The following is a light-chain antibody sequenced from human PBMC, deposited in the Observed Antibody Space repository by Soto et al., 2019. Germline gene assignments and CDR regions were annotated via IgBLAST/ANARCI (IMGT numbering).Light chain of an antibody. Sequence: QSVLTQPPSASGTPGQRVTISCSGSSSNIGSNNVNWYQQLPGTAPKLLIYSNNQRPSGGPDRCSGSKSGTSASLAISGLQSEDEADYYCGAWDDSLNGLVFGGGTKLTVL. CDR3: GAWDDSLNGLV. CDR2: SNN. CDR1: SSNIGSNN. V-gene: IGLV1-44*01. J-gene: IGLJ2*01.